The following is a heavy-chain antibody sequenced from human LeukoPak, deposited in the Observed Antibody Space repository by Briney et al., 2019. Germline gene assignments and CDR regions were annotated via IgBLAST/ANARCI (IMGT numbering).Heavy chain of an antibody. V-gene: IGHV1-69*05. CDR2: IIPIFGTA. D-gene: IGHD6-6*01. CDR3: ASNTKYSSSRNYYYYMDV. Sequence: GASVKVSCKASGGTFSSYAISWVRQAPGQGLEWVGGIIPIFGTANYAQKFQGRVTITTDESTSTAYMELSSLRSEDTAVYYCASNTKYSSSRNYYYYMDVWGKGTTVTVSS. CDR1: GGTFSSYA. J-gene: IGHJ6*03.